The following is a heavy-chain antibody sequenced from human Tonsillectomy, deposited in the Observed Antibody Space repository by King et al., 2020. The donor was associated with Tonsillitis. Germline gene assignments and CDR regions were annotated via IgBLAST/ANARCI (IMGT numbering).Heavy chain of an antibody. CDR1: GFTFSRSG. Sequence: VQLVESGGGVVQPGRSLRLFCAASGFTFSRSGMHWVRQAPGKGLAWVAVISYDGSNKYYADSVKGRFTISRDNSKNTLYLQMNSLRAEDTAVYYCAKSYHDYGDYGHFDYWGQGTLVTVSS. CDR2: ISYDGSNK. CDR3: AKSYHDYGDYGHFDY. J-gene: IGHJ4*02. D-gene: IGHD4-17*01. V-gene: IGHV3-30*18.